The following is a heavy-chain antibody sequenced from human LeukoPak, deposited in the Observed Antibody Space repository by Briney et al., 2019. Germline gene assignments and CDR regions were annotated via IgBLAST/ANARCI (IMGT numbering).Heavy chain of an antibody. Sequence: SETLSLTCTVSGGSISSRSYYWGGLRQPPGKGLEWIGSISNSGSTHYNPSLKSRVAISEDTSKNTFSLNLTSVTAADTAVYYCAREGSGAGQDYWGQGTLVTVSS. CDR3: AREGSGAGQDY. V-gene: IGHV4-39*02. D-gene: IGHD1-26*01. CDR2: ISNSGST. CDR1: GGSISSRSYY. J-gene: IGHJ4*02.